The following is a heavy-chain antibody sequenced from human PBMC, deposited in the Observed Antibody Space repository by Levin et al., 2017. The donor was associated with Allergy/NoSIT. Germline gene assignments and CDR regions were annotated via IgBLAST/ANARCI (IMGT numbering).Heavy chain of an antibody. V-gene: IGHV3-23*01. CDR2: ISGTGTST. CDR1: GFTFSNYA. Sequence: GGSLRLSCAASGFTFSNYAMNWVRQAPGKGLEWVSGISGTGTSTYYADSVKGRFTISRDNSKNTLFLQMNSLRAEDTAVYYCAKSPHILATFNGNFDYWGQGTLVTVSS. J-gene: IGHJ4*02. D-gene: IGHD5-12*01. CDR3: AKSPHILATFNGNFDY.